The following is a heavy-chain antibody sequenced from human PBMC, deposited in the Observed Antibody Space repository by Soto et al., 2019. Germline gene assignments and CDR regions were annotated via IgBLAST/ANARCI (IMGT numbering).Heavy chain of an antibody. CDR1: GGSISSGGPS. CDR3: ARAGDSSGPVALGY. CDR2: IYHSGST. V-gene: IGHV4-30-2*01. D-gene: IGHD6-19*01. J-gene: IGHJ4*02. Sequence: QLQLQESGSGLVKPSQTLSLTCAVSGGSISSGGPSWSWIRQPPGKGLEWIGYIYHSGSTYYNPSLKSRVTISVDRSKNQFSLKLSSVTAADTAVYYCARAGDSSGPVALGYWGQGTLVTVSS.